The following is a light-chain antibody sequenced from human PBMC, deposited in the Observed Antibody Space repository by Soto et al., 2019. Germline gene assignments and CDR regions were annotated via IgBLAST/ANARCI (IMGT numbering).Light chain of an antibody. V-gene: IGKV3-11*01. CDR1: QSVSNS. CDR3: QQRSDWIT. Sequence: EIVLTQSPGTVSLSPGERATLSCRASQSVSNSLAWFQQKPGQAPRLLIYDASNRATGIPARFSGSGSGTDFTLTISSLEPEDFAVYYCQQRSDWITFGQGTRLEIK. J-gene: IGKJ5*01. CDR2: DAS.